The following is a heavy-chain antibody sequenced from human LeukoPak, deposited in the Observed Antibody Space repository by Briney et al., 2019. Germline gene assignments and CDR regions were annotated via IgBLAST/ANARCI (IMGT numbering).Heavy chain of an antibody. Sequence: GGSLRLSCAVSGFTSGFTFSSRWIHWVRQAPGKGLVWVSLVKTDGSTNYADSVEGRFTVSRDNAKNTLYLQMNNLRVEDTALYFCHPLAYTSNWGQGTLVTVSS. D-gene: IGHD6-19*01. J-gene: IGHJ4*02. V-gene: IGHV3-74*01. CDR2: VKTDGST. CDR3: HPLAYTSN. CDR1: GFTFSSRW.